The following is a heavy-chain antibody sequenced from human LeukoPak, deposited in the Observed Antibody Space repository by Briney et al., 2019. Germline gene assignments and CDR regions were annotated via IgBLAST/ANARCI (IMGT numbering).Heavy chain of an antibody. Sequence: SSVNVSRQPSVYTLPPYLIHWVGPPPGRELEWMGRINPFGGRKNYAPTLQGRVNQTRDKSTSTVYMELSSLRSDDRAVYSCAREYYYDSSGYFNLGVFDLWGQGTMVTVSS. V-gene: IGHV1-46*01. CDR2: INPFGGRK. J-gene: IGHJ3*01. D-gene: IGHD3-22*01. CDR1: VYTLPPYL. CDR3: AREYYYDSSGYFNLGVFDL.